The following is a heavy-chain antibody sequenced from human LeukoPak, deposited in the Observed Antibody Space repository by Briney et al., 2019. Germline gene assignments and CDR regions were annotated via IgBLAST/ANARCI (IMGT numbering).Heavy chain of an antibody. Sequence: GGSLRLSCAASGFTFSSYSMNWVRQAPGKGLEWVSYISSSGSTIYYADSVKGRFTISRDNAKNSLYLQMNSLRAEDTAVYYCARTGSGSYFRYWGQGTLVTVSS. CDR1: GFTFSSYS. V-gene: IGHV3-48*04. CDR2: ISSSGSTI. J-gene: IGHJ4*02. D-gene: IGHD3-10*01. CDR3: ARTGSGSYFRY.